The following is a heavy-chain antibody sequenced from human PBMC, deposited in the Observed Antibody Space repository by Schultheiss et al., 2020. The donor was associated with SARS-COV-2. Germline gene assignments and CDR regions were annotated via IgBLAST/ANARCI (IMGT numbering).Heavy chain of an antibody. CDR2: IDYSGRI. CDR3: AKRSGDSDASDY. D-gene: IGHD2-21*01. V-gene: IGHV4-34*01. CDR1: GGSFSGYY. J-gene: IGHJ4*02. Sequence: SETLSLTCAVYGGSFSGYYWSWIRQPPGKGLEWIGYIDYSGRIFYNPSLKSRVTISVDTSKNQFSLKLSSVTAADTAMYYCAKRSGDSDASDYWGQGALVTVSS.